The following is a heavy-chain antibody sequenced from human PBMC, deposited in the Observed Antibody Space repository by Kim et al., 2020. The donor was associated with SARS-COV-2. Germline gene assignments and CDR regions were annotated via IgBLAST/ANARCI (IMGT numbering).Heavy chain of an antibody. Sequence: SQTLSLTCAISGDSVSSNSAGWNWIRQYPSRGLEWQGRTYYRSKWYNDYAVSVKSRLTINPDTSKNQFSLQLNSVTPEDTAVYYCARGKGRIAAAGTGGMGLWGAGNTVTVSS. V-gene: IGHV6-1*01. D-gene: IGHD6-13*01. CDR3: ARGKGRIAAAGTGGMGL. J-gene: IGHJ6*04. CDR2: TYYRSKWYN. CDR1: GDSVSSNSAG.